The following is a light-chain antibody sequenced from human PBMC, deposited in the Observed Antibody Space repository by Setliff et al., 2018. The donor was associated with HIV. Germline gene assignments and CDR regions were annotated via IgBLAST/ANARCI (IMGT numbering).Light chain of an antibody. V-gene: IGLV1-40*01. CDR2: GNN. J-gene: IGLJ1*01. CDR3: QSYDSSLSGYV. CDR1: SSNIGAGYD. Sequence: QSVLTQPPPVSGAPGQRVTISCTGSSSNIGAGYDVHWYQQLPGTAPKLLIYGNNNGPSGAPDRFSGSKSGTSASLAITGLQAEDEADYYCQSYDSSLSGYVFGTGTKVTVL.